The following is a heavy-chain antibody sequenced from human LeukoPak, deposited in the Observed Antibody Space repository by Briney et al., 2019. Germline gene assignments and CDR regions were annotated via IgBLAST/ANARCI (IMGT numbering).Heavy chain of an antibody. Sequence: GGSLRLSCAASGFTFSDYWMRWVRQAPGKGLVWVSRIKSDGSSTSYADSVKGRFTITRDSAKNTLYLQMNSLRAEDTAVYYCARGTGNYYGYWGQGTLVTVSS. J-gene: IGHJ4*02. CDR2: IKSDGSST. V-gene: IGHV3-74*01. D-gene: IGHD3/OR15-3a*01. CDR1: GFTFSDYW. CDR3: ARGTGNYYGY.